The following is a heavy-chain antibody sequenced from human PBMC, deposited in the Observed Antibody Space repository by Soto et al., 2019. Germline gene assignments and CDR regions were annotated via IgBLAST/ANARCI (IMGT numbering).Heavy chain of an antibody. J-gene: IGHJ6*02. Sequence: PGESLKISCKGSGYEFSKYRIGWVRQVPGKGLEWMGVMYPADSDIRYSPSFQGQVTFSADKSINTAYLEWNSLKASDTAIYYCARPHTVRGVIGGMDVWGQGTTVTVSS. V-gene: IGHV5-51*01. CDR1: GYEFSKYR. D-gene: IGHD3-10*01. CDR3: ARPHTVRGVIGGMDV. CDR2: MYPADSDI.